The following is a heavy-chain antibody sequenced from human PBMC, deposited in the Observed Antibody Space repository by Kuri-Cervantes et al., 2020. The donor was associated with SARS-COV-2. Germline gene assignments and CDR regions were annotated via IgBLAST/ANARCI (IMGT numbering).Heavy chain of an antibody. D-gene: IGHD2-2*01. Sequence: GGSLRLSCAASGFRFSSYAMHWVRQAPGKGLEWVAVISYDGTNKYYGDSVRGRFTISRDNSKNTLHLQMNSLRTEDTAVHYCARGALICGSSSCHGDFDLWGRGTQVTVSS. CDR3: ARGALICGSSSCHGDFDL. CDR1: GFRFSSYA. CDR2: ISYDGTNK. V-gene: IGHV3-30*04. J-gene: IGHJ2*01.